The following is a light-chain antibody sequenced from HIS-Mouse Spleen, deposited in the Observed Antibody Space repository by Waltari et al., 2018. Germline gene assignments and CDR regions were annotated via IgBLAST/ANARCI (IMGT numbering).Light chain of an antibody. CDR2: EDS. V-gene: IGLV3-10*01. CDR1: ALPKKS. J-gene: IGLJ2*01. Sequence: SYELTQPPPVSVYPGQTARITFSGDALPKKSAYWYQQKSGQAPVLVIYEDSKRPAGIPVRFSGSSSGTMATLTISGAQVEDEADYYCYSTDSSGNHRVFGGGTKLTVL. CDR3: YSTDSSGNHRV.